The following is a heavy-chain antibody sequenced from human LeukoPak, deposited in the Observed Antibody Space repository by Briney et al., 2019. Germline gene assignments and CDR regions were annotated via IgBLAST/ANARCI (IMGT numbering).Heavy chain of an antibody. J-gene: IGHJ3*02. CDR1: GFTFRNYA. Sequence: GGSLRLSCEASGFTFRNYAMNWVRQAPGKGLEWVSGISVSGGSTYYADSVKGRFTISRDNSKNTLYLQMNSLRAEDTAVYYCAKDTGSSGYYYISDGFDIWGQGTMVTVSS. D-gene: IGHD3-22*01. CDR2: ISVSGGST. V-gene: IGHV3-23*01. CDR3: AKDTGSSGYYYISDGFDI.